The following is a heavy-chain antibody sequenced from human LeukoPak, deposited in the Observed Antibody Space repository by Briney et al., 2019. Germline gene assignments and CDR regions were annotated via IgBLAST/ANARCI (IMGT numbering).Heavy chain of an antibody. D-gene: IGHD5-12*01. V-gene: IGHV3-23*01. CDR2: ISGSGIST. Sequence: GGSLRLSCAASGFTFNNDPMSWVRQAPGKGLEWVSAISGSGISTYYADSVKGRFTISRDKSKNTLFLQMNSLRAGDTAVYYCAKSKFATSGYDGSLDCWGQGTLVTASS. J-gene: IGHJ4*02. CDR1: GFTFNNDP. CDR3: AKSKFATSGYDGSLDC.